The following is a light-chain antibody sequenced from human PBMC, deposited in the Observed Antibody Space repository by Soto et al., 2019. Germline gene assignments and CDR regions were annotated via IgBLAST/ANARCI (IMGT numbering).Light chain of an antibody. CDR2: GAS. CDR1: HAIINF. V-gene: IGKV1-27*01. Sequence: IQMTQSPSTLSASVGDRVTITCRASHAIINFLAWYQQKPGKVPKLLMYGASSLPSGVPSRFRGSGSGTDFTLTISSLQPEDVATYYCQNYHSAPWTFGQGTKVEIK. CDR3: QNYHSAPWT. J-gene: IGKJ1*01.